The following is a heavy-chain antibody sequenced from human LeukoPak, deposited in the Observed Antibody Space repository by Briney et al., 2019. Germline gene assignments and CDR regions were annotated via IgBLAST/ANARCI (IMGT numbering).Heavy chain of an antibody. CDR3: AKDSRTIFGVVIRKLADY. V-gene: IGHV3-23*01. CDR1: GFTFSSYA. J-gene: IGHJ4*02. Sequence: GGSLRLSCAASGFTFSSYAMSWVRQAPGKGLEWVSAISGSGGSTYYADSVKGRFTISRDNSKNTLYLQMNSLRAEDTAVYYCAKDSRTIFGVVIRKLADYWGQGTLVTVSS. D-gene: IGHD3-3*01. CDR2: ISGSGGST.